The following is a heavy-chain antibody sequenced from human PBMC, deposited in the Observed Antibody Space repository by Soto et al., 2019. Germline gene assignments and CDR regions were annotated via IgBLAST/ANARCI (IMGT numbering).Heavy chain of an antibody. Sequence: QVQLQESGPGLVKPSQTLSLTCTVSGGSISSGGYYWSWIRQHPGKGLEWIGYIYYSGSTYYNPSLKSRVTISVDTSKNQFSLKLSSVTAADTAVYYCARGKQLRFLEWSYNWFDPWGQGTLVTVSS. CDR2: IYYSGST. CDR1: GGSISSGGYY. V-gene: IGHV4-31*03. D-gene: IGHD3-3*01. J-gene: IGHJ5*02. CDR3: ARGKQLRFLEWSYNWFDP.